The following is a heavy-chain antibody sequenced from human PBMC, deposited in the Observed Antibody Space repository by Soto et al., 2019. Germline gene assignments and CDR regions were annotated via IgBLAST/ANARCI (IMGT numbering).Heavy chain of an antibody. CDR1: GGSISSYY. CDR2: ILYSGST. Sequence: PSETLSLTCTVSGGSISSYYWSWIRQPPGKGLEWIGYILYSGSTKYNPSLKSRATISVDTSKNQFSLKLSSVTAADTAVYYCARSPAGGTLTPYYYYGLDAWGQGTPVTVSS. V-gene: IGHV4-59*01. D-gene: IGHD3-9*01. CDR3: ARSPAGGTLTPYYYYGLDA. J-gene: IGHJ6*02.